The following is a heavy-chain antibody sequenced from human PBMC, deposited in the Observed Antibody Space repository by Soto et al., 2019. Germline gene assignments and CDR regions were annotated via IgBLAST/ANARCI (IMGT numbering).Heavy chain of an antibody. Sequence: GGSLRLSCAASGFTFCSYSMNWVRQAPGKGLEWVSSISSSSNYIYYADSVKGRFTISRHNSKNTLYLQMNSLRADDTAVYYCARFYDNPYFDYWGQGTLVTVSS. J-gene: IGHJ4*01. V-gene: IGHV3-21*04. CDR3: ARFYDNPYFDY. CDR2: ISSSSNYI. D-gene: IGHD3-22*01. CDR1: GFTFCSYS.